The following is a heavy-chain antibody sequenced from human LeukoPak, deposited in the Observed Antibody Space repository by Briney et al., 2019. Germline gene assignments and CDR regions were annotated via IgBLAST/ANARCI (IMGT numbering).Heavy chain of an antibody. J-gene: IGHJ4*02. D-gene: IGHD3-22*01. CDR1: GFSLSTSGVG. V-gene: IGHV2-5*01. CDR2: IYWNDDK. Sequence: SGPTLVKPTQTLTLTCTFSGFSLSTSGVGVGWIRQPPGKALEWLALIYWNDDKRYSPSLKSRLTITKDTSKNQVVLTMTNMDPVDTATYYCAHSTYYYDSSGQEGVDYWGQGTLVTVSS. CDR3: AHSTYYYDSSGQEGVDY.